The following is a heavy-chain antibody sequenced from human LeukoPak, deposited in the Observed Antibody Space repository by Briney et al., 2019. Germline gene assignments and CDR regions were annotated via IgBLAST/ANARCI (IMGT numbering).Heavy chain of an antibody. Sequence: ASVKVSCKASGYNFTSYYMHWVRQAPGQGLEWMGIINPSGGSTSYAQKFQGRVTMTRDTSTSTVYMELSSLRSEDTAVYYCARDKGVTMVRENWFDPWGQGTLVTVSS. CDR1: GYNFTSYY. D-gene: IGHD3-10*01. J-gene: IGHJ5*02. CDR3: ARDKGVTMVRENWFDP. CDR2: INPSGGST. V-gene: IGHV1-46*01.